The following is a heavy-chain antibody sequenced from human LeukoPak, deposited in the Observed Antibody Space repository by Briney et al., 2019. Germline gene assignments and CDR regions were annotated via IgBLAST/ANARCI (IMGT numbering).Heavy chain of an antibody. Sequence: GASVKVSCKASGYTFSDYYMHWVRQAPGQGLEWMGWINPNSGGTNYAQKFQGRVTTTRDTSISTAYMELSSLRFDDTAVYYCASGSSYDSSGRGFDYWGQGTLVTVSS. CDR3: ASGSSYDSSGRGFDY. J-gene: IGHJ4*02. CDR2: INPNSGGT. V-gene: IGHV1-2*02. D-gene: IGHD3-22*01. CDR1: GYTFSDYY.